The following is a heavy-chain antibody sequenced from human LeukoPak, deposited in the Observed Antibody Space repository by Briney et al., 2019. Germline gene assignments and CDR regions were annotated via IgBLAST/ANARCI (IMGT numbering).Heavy chain of an antibody. Sequence: GGSLRLSCAASGFTFSSYSMNWVRQAPGKGLEWVSYISSSSSYIYYADSVKGRFTISRDNAKNSLYLQMNSLRAEDTAVYYCARETESGIAVAGSDYWGQGTLVTVSS. CDR1: GFTFSSYS. V-gene: IGHV3-21*05. CDR2: ISSSSSYI. J-gene: IGHJ4*02. D-gene: IGHD6-19*01. CDR3: ARETESGIAVAGSDY.